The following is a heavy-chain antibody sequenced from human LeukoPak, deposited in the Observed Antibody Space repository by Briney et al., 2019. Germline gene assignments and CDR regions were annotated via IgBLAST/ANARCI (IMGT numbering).Heavy chain of an antibody. V-gene: IGHV3-11*01. CDR1: GFSFSDYY. Sequence: GSLRLSCAASGFSFSDYYVSWIRQAPGKGLECVSYISSRGTTIYYADSVKGRFTISRDNAKNSLYLQMSSLRAEDTAVYYCARVYYGSGSPRHFDYWGQGTPVTVSS. D-gene: IGHD3-10*01. J-gene: IGHJ4*02. CDR3: ARVYYGSGSPRHFDY. CDR2: ISSRGTTI.